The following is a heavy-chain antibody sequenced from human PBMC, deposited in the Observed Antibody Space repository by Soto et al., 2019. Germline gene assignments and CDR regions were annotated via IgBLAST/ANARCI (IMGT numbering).Heavy chain of an antibody. Sequence: PGGSLILSCAASGFTFISFAMTWVRQAPGKGLEWISAISGSGGSTYYADSVKGRFTISRDNSKNTLYLQMNSLRAEDTAVYYCAKELTYYYGSGGNWFDSWGQGTLVTVSS. V-gene: IGHV3-23*01. D-gene: IGHD3-10*01. CDR2: ISGSGGST. CDR1: GFTFISFA. CDR3: AKELTYYYGSGGNWFDS. J-gene: IGHJ5*01.